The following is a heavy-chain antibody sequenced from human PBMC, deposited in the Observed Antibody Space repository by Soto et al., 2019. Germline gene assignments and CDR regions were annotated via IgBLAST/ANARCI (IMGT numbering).Heavy chain of an antibody. CDR3: ARPSEDYYYYGMDV. Sequence: QLQLQESGPGLVKPSETLSLTCTVSGGSISSSSYYWGWIRQPPGKGLEWIGSIYYSGSTYYNPSLKSRVTPSVDPSKHPFSLPLSSVTAADTAVYYCARPSEDYYYYGMDVWGPGTPVTVSS. V-gene: IGHV4-39*01. J-gene: IGHJ6*02. CDR1: GGSISSSSYY. CDR2: IYYSGST.